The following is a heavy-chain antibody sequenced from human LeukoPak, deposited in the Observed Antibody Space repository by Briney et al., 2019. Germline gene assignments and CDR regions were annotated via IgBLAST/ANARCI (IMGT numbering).Heavy chain of an antibody. Sequence: GGSLRLSCAASGFTFSSYAMSWVRQAPGKGLEWVSAISGSGGSTYYADSVKGRFTISRDNSKNTLYLQMNSLRAEDTAVYYCARFGYSSGWYENWFDPWGQGTLVTVSS. CDR2: ISGSGGST. J-gene: IGHJ5*02. CDR3: ARFGYSSGWYENWFDP. V-gene: IGHV3-23*01. D-gene: IGHD6-19*01. CDR1: GFTFSSYA.